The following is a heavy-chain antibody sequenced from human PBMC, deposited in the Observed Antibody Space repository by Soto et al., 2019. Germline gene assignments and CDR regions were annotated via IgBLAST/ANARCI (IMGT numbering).Heavy chain of an antibody. Sequence: GRSLRLSCAASGFTFSSYAMSCVRQAPWKGLEWVSAISGSGGITYYADSVKGRFTISRDNAKNTLYLQMNSLRAEDTAVYYCAKRQVTYYDFWSGPSSGMDVWAQGTTVTVSS. J-gene: IGHJ6*02. CDR1: GFTFSSYA. D-gene: IGHD3-3*01. CDR3: AKRQVTYYDFWSGPSSGMDV. V-gene: IGHV3-23*01. CDR2: ISGSGGIT.